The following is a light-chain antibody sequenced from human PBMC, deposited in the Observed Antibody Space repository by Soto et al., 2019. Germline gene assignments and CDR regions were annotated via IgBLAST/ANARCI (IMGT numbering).Light chain of an antibody. J-gene: IGKJ1*01. CDR3: QQYISYPT. Sequence: DIQMTQSPSTLSASAGDRVTITCRASQSIMTWLAWYQQKPGKAPKPLIYRASALESWVPSRFSGSGSGTEFTISISSLQPDDFATYYCQQYISYPTFGQGTKVEIK. CDR1: QSIMTW. V-gene: IGKV1-5*03. CDR2: RAS.